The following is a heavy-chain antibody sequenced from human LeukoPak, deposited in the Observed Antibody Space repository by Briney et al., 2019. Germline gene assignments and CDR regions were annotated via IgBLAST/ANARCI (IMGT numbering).Heavy chain of an antibody. J-gene: IGHJ6*02. CDR2: IYHNGTP. V-gene: IGHV4-4*02. D-gene: IGHD2-2*02. CDR1: VGSINSGNW. CDR3: ATAPILRGEGGEHYKYGMDV. Sequence: SGTLSLTCAVSVGSINSGNWWSWVRQSPGKGLEWIGEIYHNGTPNYNPSLKSRVTISADTFKNHFSLKMTSVTAADTAVYYSATAPILRGEGGEHYKYGMDVWGQGTTVIVSS.